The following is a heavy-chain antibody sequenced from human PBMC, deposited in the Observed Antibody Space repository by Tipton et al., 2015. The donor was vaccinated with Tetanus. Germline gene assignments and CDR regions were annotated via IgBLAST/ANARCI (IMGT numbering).Heavy chain of an antibody. CDR2: VYNSGGT. D-gene: IGHD3-16*01. Sequence: TLSLTCTVSGGSINSGTYSWGWIRQPPGKGLEWIGSVYNSGGTYYNPSLKSRVTISVDTSKNQFSLKLSSVTAADTAVYYCARDQGGGRVARLNWFDPWGQGTLVTVSS. CDR1: GGSINSGTYS. V-gene: IGHV4-39*02. J-gene: IGHJ5*02. CDR3: ARDQGGGRVARLNWFDP.